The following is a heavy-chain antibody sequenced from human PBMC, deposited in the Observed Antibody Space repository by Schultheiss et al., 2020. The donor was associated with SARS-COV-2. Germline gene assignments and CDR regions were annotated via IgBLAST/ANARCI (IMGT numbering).Heavy chain of an antibody. CDR2: IRSKAYGGTT. CDR1: GFTVSSNY. D-gene: IGHD4/OR15-4a*01. V-gene: IGHV3-49*04. J-gene: IGHJ4*02. Sequence: GGSLRLSCAASGFTVSSNYMSWVRQAPGKGLEWVGFIRSKAYGGTTEYAASVKGRFTISRDDSKSIAYLQMNSLKTEDTAVYYCTSELWGYYHLYWGQGTLVTVSS. CDR3: TSELWGYYHLY.